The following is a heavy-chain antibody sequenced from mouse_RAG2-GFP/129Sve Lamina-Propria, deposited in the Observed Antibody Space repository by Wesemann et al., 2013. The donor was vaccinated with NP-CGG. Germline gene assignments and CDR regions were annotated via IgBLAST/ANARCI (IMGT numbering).Heavy chain of an antibody. V-gene: IGHV1-26*01. J-gene: IGHJ1*03. Sequence: EVQLQQSGPELVKPGASVKISCKASGYTFTDYYMNWVKQSHGKSLEWIGDINPNNGGTSYNQKFKGKATLTVDKSSSTAYMELRSLTSEDSAVYYCARRYGSSYVGTWYFDVWGTGTTVTVSS. CDR3: ARRYGSSYVGTWYFDV. D-gene: IGHD1-1*01. CDR2: INPNNGGT. CDR1: GYTFTDYY.